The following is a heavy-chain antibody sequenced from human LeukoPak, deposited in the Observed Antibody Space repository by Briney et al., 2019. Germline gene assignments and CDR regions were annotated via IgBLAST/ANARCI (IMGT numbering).Heavy chain of an antibody. CDR2: IYSGGST. CDR3: AGDGGNYFDY. CDR1: GFTFSSYA. J-gene: IGHJ4*02. D-gene: IGHD2-21*01. Sequence: PGGSLRLSCAASGFTFSSYAMSWVRQAPGKGLEWVSVIYSGGSTYYADSVKGRFTISRDNSKNTLYLQMNSLRAEDTAVYYCAGDGGNYFDYWGQGTLVTVSS. V-gene: IGHV3-53*01.